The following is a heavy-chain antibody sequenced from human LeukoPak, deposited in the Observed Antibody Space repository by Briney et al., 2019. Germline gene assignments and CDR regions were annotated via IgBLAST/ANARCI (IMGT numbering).Heavy chain of an antibody. Sequence: GGSLRLSCAASGFTFSSYAMSWVRQAPGKGLEWVSAISGSGGSTYYADSVKGRFTLSRDNSKNTVSLQMNSLRLEDTAVYFCARVPPAGGSGWFAVLFGGPGTLVAVSS. CDR2: ISGSGGST. J-gene: IGHJ4*02. V-gene: IGHV3-23*01. CDR3: ARVPPAGGSGWFAVLF. CDR1: GFTFSSYA. D-gene: IGHD6-19*01.